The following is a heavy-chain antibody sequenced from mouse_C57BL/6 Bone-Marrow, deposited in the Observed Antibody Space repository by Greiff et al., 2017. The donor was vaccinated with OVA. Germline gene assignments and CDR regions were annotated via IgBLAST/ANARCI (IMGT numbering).Heavy chain of an antibody. V-gene: IGHV1-63*01. CDR3: ARDGNYGAMDY. Sequence: VQRVESGAELVRPGTSVKMSCKASGYTFTNYWIGWAKQRPGHGLEWIGDIYPGGGYTNYNEKFKGKATLTADKSSSTAYMQFSSLTSEDSAIYYCARDGNYGAMDYWGQGTSVTVSS. J-gene: IGHJ4*01. CDR1: GYTFTNYW. CDR2: IYPGGGYT. D-gene: IGHD2-1*01.